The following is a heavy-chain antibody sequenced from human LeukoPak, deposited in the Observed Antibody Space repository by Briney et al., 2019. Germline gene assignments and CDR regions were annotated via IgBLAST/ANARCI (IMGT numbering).Heavy chain of an antibody. CDR2: ITDSGGGT. V-gene: IGHV3-23*01. Sequence: GGSPRLSCAASGFTFSTFAMSWVRQAPGKGLEWVSSITDSGGGTYYADSVKGRFTISRDNSKNTLYLQMNSLRAEDTALYYCAKRSALEMPTIKAFGQWGQGTLVTVSS. J-gene: IGHJ4*02. D-gene: IGHD5-24*01. CDR3: AKRSALEMPTIKAFGQ. CDR1: GFTFSTFA.